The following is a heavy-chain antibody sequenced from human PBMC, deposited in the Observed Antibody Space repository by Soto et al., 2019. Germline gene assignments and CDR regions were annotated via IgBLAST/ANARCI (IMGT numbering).Heavy chain of an antibody. Sequence: SVKVSCKASGGTFSSYTISWVRQAPGQGLEWMGRIIPILGIANYAQKFQGRVTITADKSTSTAYMELSSLRSEDTAVYYCARYCSGGSCYVDVWGKGTTVTVSS. J-gene: IGHJ6*03. CDR1: GGTFSSYT. V-gene: IGHV1-69*02. CDR2: IIPILGIA. D-gene: IGHD2-15*01. CDR3: ARYCSGGSCYVDV.